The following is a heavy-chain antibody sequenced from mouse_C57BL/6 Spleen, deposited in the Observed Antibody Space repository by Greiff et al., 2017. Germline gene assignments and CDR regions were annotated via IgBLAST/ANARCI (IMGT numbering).Heavy chain of an antibody. CDR3: ARSRGYSNFFDY. Sequence: EVQLQQSGPELVKPGASVKIPCKASGYTFTDYSMDWVKQSHGKSLEWIGDINPNNGGTIYNQKFKGKATWTVDKSSSTAYMELRSLTSEDTAVYYCARSRGYSNFFDYWGQGTTLTVSS. J-gene: IGHJ2*01. CDR1: GYTFTDYS. V-gene: IGHV1-18*01. D-gene: IGHD2-5*01. CDR2: INPNNGGT.